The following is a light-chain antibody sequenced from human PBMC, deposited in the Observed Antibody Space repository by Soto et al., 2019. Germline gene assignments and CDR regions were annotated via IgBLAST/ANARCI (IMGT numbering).Light chain of an antibody. CDR3: QQYNDWPPIT. Sequence: EIMMTQSPVTLSVSPGERATLSCRASQSVSNNLAWYQQKPGQAPRLLIYYASTRSTGIPARFSGSGSGTEYTLIISSLQPEDFAVYYCQQYNDWPPITFGQGTRLEIK. CDR2: YAS. V-gene: IGKV3-15*01. CDR1: QSVSNN. J-gene: IGKJ5*01.